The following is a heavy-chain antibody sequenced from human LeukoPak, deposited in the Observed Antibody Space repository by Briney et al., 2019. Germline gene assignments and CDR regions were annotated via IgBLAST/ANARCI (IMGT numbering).Heavy chain of an antibody. CDR2: IYYRGST. CDR1: GGSINNYY. Sequence: PSETLSLTRTVSGGSINNYYWSWIRQPPGQGLEWIGYIYYRGSTNYNPSLKSRVTISLDTSKNQFTLKLSSVTAADTAVYYCARDIYRLLRFLEIWGQGTQVTVSS. CDR3: ARDIYRLLRFLEI. V-gene: IGHV4-59*01. D-gene: IGHD3-3*01. J-gene: IGHJ4*02.